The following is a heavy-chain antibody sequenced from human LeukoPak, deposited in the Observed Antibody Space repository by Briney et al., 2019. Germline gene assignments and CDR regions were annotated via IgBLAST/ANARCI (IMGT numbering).Heavy chain of an antibody. CDR1: GGSISSYY. J-gene: IGHJ5*01. V-gene: IGHV4-59*01. CDR2: IYYIGST. CDR3: ARGGGWDGGFDS. Sequence: SETLSLTCTVPGGSISSYYWSWIRQPPGKGLEWIGYIYYIGSTDYNPSLKSRVTMSVDTFENQFSLKLTSVTAADTAVYYCARGGGWDGGFDSWGQGTLVTVSS. D-gene: IGHD6-19*01.